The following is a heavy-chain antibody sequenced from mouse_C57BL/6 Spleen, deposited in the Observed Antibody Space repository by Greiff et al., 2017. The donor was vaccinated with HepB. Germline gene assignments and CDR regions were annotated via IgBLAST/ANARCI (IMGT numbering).Heavy chain of an antibody. V-gene: IGHV5-4*01. CDR1: GFTFSSYA. CDR2: ISDGGSYT. D-gene: IGHD4-1*01. Sequence: EVKLVESGGGLVKPGGSLKLSCAASGFTFSSYAMSWVRQTPEKRLEWVATISDGGSYTYYPDNVKGRFTISRDNAKNNLYLQMSHLKSEDTAMYDCARDRDWDSSFDYWGQGTTLTVSS. J-gene: IGHJ2*01. CDR3: ARDRDWDSSFDY.